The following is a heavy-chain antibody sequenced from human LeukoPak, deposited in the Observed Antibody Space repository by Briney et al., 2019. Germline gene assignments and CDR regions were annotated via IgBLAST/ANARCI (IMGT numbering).Heavy chain of an antibody. CDR3: ARDTSGIVGATAVY. Sequence: GGSLRLSCAASGFIFSNYGMHWARQAPGKGLEWVAVISYDGSNKYYADSVKGRFTISRDNSKNTLYLQMNSLRAEDTAVYYCARDTSGIVGATAVYWGQGTLVTVSS. J-gene: IGHJ4*02. D-gene: IGHD1-26*01. CDR2: ISYDGSNK. CDR1: GFIFSNYG. V-gene: IGHV3-30*19.